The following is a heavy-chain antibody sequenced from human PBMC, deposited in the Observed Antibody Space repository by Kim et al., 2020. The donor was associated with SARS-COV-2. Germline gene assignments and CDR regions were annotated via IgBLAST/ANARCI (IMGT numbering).Heavy chain of an antibody. CDR2: ISYDGSNK. CDR3: ARGEEQLWLLFY. V-gene: IGHV3-33*05. J-gene: IGHJ4*02. CDR1: GFTFSSYG. Sequence: GGSLRLSCAASGFTFSSYGMHWVRQAPGKGLEWVAVISYDGSNKYYADSVKGRFTISRDNSKNTLYLQMNSLRAEDTAVYYCARGEEQLWLLFYWGQGTLVTVSS. D-gene: IGHD5-18*01.